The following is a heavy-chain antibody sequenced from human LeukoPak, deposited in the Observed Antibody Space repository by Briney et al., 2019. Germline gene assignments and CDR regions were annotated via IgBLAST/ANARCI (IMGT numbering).Heavy chain of an antibody. Sequence: PSETLSLTCTVPGGSISGYHWSWFWQPPGKGLEWIGYIDYTWNTNYSPSLKSRVTMSLDMSKNQFSLEMNSVTAADTAMFYCARLDRPGGRTGDAFDIWGQGTMVTVSS. V-gene: IGHV4-59*08. CDR2: IDYTWNT. CDR1: GGSISGYH. J-gene: IGHJ3*02. D-gene: IGHD3-22*01. CDR3: ARLDRPGGRTGDAFDI.